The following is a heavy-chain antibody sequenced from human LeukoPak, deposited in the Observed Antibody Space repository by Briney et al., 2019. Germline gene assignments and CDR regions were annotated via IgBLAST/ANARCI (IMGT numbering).Heavy chain of an antibody. D-gene: IGHD4/OR15-4a*01. CDR3: ARQQANDYGSYYFDY. J-gene: IGHJ4*02. CDR2: IFYSGST. Sequence: PSETLSLTCTVSGGSISTSSYYWGWVHQPPGKGLEWIGNIFYSGSTYYNPSLKSRVSISVDTSKNQFSLKLSSVTAADTAVYYCARQQANDYGSYYFDYWGQGTLVTVSS. CDR1: GGSISTSSYY. V-gene: IGHV4-39*01.